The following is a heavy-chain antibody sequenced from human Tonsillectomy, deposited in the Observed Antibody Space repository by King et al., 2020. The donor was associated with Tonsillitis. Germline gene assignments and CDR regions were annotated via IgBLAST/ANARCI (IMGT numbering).Heavy chain of an antibody. V-gene: IGHV3-23*04. D-gene: IGHD2/OR15-2a*01. CDR3: AKVCLAATFHYYHGMDV. J-gene: IGHJ6*02. CDR2: ISGNGFST. Sequence: VQLVESGGGLVQPGGSLRLSCAASGFTFSSYAMNWVRQAPGKGLEWVSGISGNGFSTYYADSVKGRFTISRDNSKNTLFLQMNSLKAEDTAVYYCAKVCLAATFHYYHGMDVWGQGTTVTVSS. CDR1: GFTFSSYA.